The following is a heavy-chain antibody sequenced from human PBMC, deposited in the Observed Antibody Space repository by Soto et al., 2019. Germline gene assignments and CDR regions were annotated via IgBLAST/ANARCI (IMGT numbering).Heavy chain of an antibody. Sequence: QVQLVQSGAEVKKPGASVKVSCKASGYTFTSYDINWVRQAIGQGLEWMGWMNPNSGNTGYAQKFQGRVTMTRNTSISTAYMELSSLRSEDTAVYYCASSLTTVTTYDYWGQGTLVTVSS. J-gene: IGHJ4*02. CDR2: MNPNSGNT. V-gene: IGHV1-8*01. D-gene: IGHD4-17*01. CDR3: ASSLTTVTTYDY. CDR1: GYTFTSYD.